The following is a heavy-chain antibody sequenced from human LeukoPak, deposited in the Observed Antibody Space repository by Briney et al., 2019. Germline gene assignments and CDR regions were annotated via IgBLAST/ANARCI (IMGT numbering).Heavy chain of an antibody. J-gene: IGHJ4*02. Sequence: PGGSLRLSCAASGFTFSSFTLHWVRQAPGKGLEWVAVISYDGSNKYYADSVKGRFTISRDNSKNTLYLQMNSLRAEDTAVYYCAKDRGIQLWLAEFDYWGQGTLVTVSS. CDR1: GFTFSSFT. CDR2: ISYDGSNK. V-gene: IGHV3-30*04. D-gene: IGHD5-18*01. CDR3: AKDRGIQLWLAEFDY.